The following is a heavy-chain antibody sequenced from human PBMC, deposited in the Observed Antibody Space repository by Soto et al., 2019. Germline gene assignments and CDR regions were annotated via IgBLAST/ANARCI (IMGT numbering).Heavy chain of an antibody. CDR2: IYYSGDT. CDR1: GGSISSGDSY. CDR3: ARDNLGDAYHYGLDV. D-gene: IGHD2-21*01. Sequence: QVQLQESGPRLVKPSQTLSLTCTVSGGSISSGDSYWSWIRQHPGKGLEWIGNIYYSGDTDYNPSLKRRVTISVDTSRNQFSLGLSSVTAADTAIYYCARDNLGDAYHYGLDVWGQGTTVTVSS. J-gene: IGHJ6*02. V-gene: IGHV4-31*03.